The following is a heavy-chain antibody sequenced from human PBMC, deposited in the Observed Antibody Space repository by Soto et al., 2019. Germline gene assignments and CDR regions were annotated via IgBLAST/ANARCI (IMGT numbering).Heavy chain of an antibody. V-gene: IGHV4-59*08. CDR3: ARQQYYYDSSGYLYYGMDV. CDR2: IYYSGKT. J-gene: IGHJ6*02. Sequence: SETLSLTCTVSGGSISSYYWSWIRQPPGKGLEWIGYIYYSGKTYYNPSLKSRVTISVDTSKNQFSLKLSSVTAADTAVYYCARQQYYYDSSGYLYYGMDVWGQGTTVTVSS. D-gene: IGHD3-22*01. CDR1: GGSISSYY.